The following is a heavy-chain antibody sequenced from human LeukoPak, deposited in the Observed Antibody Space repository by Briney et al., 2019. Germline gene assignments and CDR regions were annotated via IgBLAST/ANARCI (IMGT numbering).Heavy chain of an antibody. Sequence: ASVKVSCKVSGYKLLELSMHWVRQAPGKGLEWMGGFDPEESDTVSPQKFQGRVTMTEDTSTDTAYMELSSLRSEDTAVYYCATSVDGLVTIRTYFEFWGQGTPVTVSS. CDR1: GYKLLELS. CDR2: FDPEESDT. V-gene: IGHV1-24*01. CDR3: ATSVDGLVTIRTYFEF. J-gene: IGHJ4*02. D-gene: IGHD4-23*01.